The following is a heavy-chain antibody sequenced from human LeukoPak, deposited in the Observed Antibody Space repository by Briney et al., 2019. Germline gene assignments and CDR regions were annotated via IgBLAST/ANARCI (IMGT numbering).Heavy chain of an antibody. CDR3: ARDPPSRTVTTGY. D-gene: IGHD4-17*01. J-gene: IGHJ4*02. Sequence: GGSLRLSCAASGFTVSSNYMSWVRQAPGKGLEWVSVIYSGGSTYYADSVKGRFTISRDNSKNTLYLQMNSLRAEDTAVYYCARDPPSRTVTTGYWGQGTLVTVSS. V-gene: IGHV3-66*01. CDR1: GFTVSSNY. CDR2: IYSGGST.